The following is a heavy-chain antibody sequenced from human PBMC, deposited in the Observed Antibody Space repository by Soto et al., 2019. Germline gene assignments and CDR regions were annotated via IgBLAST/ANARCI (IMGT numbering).Heavy chain of an antibody. J-gene: IGHJ5*02. CDR2: IYYSGST. V-gene: IGHV4-59*01. CDR3: ARDSSGYFENWFDP. Sequence: PSETLSLTCTVSGGSISSYYWSWIRQPPGKGPEWIGYIYYSGSTNYNPSLKSRVTISVDTSKNQFSLKLSSVTAADTAVYYCARDSSGYFENWFDPWGQGTLVTVSS. CDR1: GGSISSYY. D-gene: IGHD3-22*01.